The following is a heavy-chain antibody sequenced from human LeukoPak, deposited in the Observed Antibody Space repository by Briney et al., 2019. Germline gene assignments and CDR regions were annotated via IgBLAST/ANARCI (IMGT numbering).Heavy chain of an antibody. D-gene: IGHD5-18*01. CDR2: ISSSSSYI. Sequence: PGGSLRLSCAASGFTFSSYSMNWVRQAPGKGLEWVSSISSSSSYIYYADSVKGRFTISRDNSKNTLYLQMNSLRAEDTAVYYCAKALDRGYSSDYMDVWGKGTTVTVSS. J-gene: IGHJ6*03. V-gene: IGHV3-21*04. CDR1: GFTFSSYS. CDR3: AKALDRGYSSDYMDV.